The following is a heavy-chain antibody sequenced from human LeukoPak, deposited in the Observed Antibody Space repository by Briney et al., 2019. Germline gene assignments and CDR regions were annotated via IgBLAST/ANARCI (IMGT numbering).Heavy chain of an antibody. CDR3: SYDPLFDWSKRGFDNWFDP. V-gene: IGHV1-69*13. J-gene: IGHJ5*02. CDR2: SIPIFGTA. CDR1: GGTFSSYA. D-gene: IGHD3-9*01. Sequence: ASVKVSCKASGGTFSSYAISWVRQAPGQGLEWRGGSIPIFGTANYAQKFQGRVTITADESTGTAYMERSSLRAEDTAVQYGSYDPLFDWSKRGFDNWFDPWGQGTLVTVSS.